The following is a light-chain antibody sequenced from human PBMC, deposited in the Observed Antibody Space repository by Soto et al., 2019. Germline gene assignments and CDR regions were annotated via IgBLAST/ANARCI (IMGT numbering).Light chain of an antibody. Sequence: EIVLTQSPGTLSLSPGERATLSCRASQSLTSTYLAWYQQKPGQAPRLFIYGASSRATGIPDRFSGSGSGTDFTLTISTLEPDDFAVYYCQHYESSPPSYTFGQGTTLEI. CDR3: QHYESSPPSYT. CDR2: GAS. J-gene: IGKJ2*01. V-gene: IGKV3-20*01. CDR1: QSLTSTY.